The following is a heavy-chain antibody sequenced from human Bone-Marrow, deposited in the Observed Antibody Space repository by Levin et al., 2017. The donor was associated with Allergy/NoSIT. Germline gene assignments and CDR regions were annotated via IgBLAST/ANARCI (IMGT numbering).Heavy chain of an antibody. Sequence: KPSETLSLTCTVSGGSISSGSYYWSWIRQPAGKGLEWIGRTYTSGSTNYNPSLKSRVTISVDTSKNQFSLKLSSVTVADTAVYFWARGRYSGDDSLFFFDYWGQGALVTVSS. CDR2: TYTSGST. CDR1: GGSISSGSYY. D-gene: IGHD5-12*01. V-gene: IGHV4-61*02. CDR3: ARGRYSGDDSLFFFDY. J-gene: IGHJ4*02.